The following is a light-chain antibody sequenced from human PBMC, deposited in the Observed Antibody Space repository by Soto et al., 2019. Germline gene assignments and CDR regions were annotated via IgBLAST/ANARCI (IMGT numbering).Light chain of an antibody. V-gene: IGKV1-39*01. CDR3: QRSHNHAYT. J-gene: IGKJ4*01. CDR1: QTIRAN. Sequence: ITQSPSSXSESPGDSVTITCRASQTIRANSTWYRQKPGKAXTXXXYDATTLKSGVQSRFSGLGSGTDFTLTITRVQPEDYVTYFCQRSHNHAYTLGVGTKVDI. CDR2: DAT.